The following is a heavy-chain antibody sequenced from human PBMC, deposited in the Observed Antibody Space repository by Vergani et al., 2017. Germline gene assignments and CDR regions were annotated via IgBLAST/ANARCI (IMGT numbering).Heavy chain of an antibody. CDR1: GFTFSDYY. CDR3: ARDGAQLWFGELTFDP. CDR2: ISSSSSYT. J-gene: IGHJ5*02. D-gene: IGHD3-10*01. V-gene: IGHV3-11*06. Sequence: QVQLVESGGGLVKPGGSLRLSCAASGFTFSDYYMSWLRQAPGKGLEWGSYISSSSSYTNYADSVKGRFTISRDNAKNSLYLQMNSLRAEDTAVYYCARDGAQLWFGELTFDPWGQGTLVTGSS.